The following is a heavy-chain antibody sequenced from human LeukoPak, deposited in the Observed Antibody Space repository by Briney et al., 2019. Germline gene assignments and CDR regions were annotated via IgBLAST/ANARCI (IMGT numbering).Heavy chain of an antibody. D-gene: IGHD3-10*01. V-gene: IGHV3-30-3*01. J-gene: IGHJ4*02. CDR1: GFTFSSYA. Sequence: GGSLRLSCAASGFTFSSYAMHWVRQAPGKGLEWVAVISYDGSNKYYADSVKGRFTIARDNSKNTLYLQMNSLRAEDTAVYYCARGYYYGSGSYYNLPFDYWGQGTLVTVSS. CDR2: ISYDGSNK. CDR3: ARGYYYGSGSYYNLPFDY.